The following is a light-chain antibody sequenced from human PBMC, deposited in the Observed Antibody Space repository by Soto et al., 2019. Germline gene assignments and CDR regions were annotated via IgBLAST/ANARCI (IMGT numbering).Light chain of an antibody. CDR3: QQRSNWPPWT. Sequence: PGERATLSCRASQSVSSYLAWYRQKPGQAPRLLIYDASNRATGIPARFSGSGSGTDFTLTISSLEPEDFAVYYCQQRSNWPPWTFGQGTKVDIK. CDR1: QSVSSY. J-gene: IGKJ1*01. V-gene: IGKV3-11*01. CDR2: DAS.